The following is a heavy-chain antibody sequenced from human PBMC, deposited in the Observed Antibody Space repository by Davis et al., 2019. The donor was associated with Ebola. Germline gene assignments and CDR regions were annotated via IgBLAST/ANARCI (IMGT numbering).Heavy chain of an antibody. D-gene: IGHD3-3*01. J-gene: IGHJ4*02. CDR3: ARGGGDFWGESDFDY. Sequence: GESLKISCAASGFTFSSYSMNWVRQAPGKGLEWVSSISSSSSYIYYADSVKGRFTISRDNAKNSLYLQMNSLRAEDTDVYYCARGGGDFWGESDFDYWGQGTLVTVSS. CDR1: GFTFSSYS. CDR2: ISSSSSYI. V-gene: IGHV3-21*01.